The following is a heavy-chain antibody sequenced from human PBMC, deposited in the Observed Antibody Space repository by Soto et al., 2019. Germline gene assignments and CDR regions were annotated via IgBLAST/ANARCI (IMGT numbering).Heavy chain of an antibody. CDR3: ARGDGMVVAATQKAHAFDI. V-gene: IGHV3-21*01. Sequence: SLRLSCAASGFTFSSSSMNWVRQAPGKGLEWVSSISSSSSYIYYADSVKGRFTISRDNAKNSLYLQMNSLRAEDTAVYYCARGDGMVVAATQKAHAFDIWGQGTMVTVSS. D-gene: IGHD2-15*01. CDR1: GFTFSSSS. CDR2: ISSSSSYI. J-gene: IGHJ3*02.